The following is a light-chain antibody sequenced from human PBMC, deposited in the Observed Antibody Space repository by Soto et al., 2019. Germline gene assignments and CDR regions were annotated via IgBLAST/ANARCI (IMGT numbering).Light chain of an antibody. CDR2: AAS. J-gene: IGKJ2*01. V-gene: IGKV1-39*01. CDR1: QSISSD. Sequence: DIQMTRPPSSLSASVGDSVTITCRASQSISSDLNRSQQKPGKAPKLLIYAASSLQSGDPSRLSGSGSGTDFTLTISSLQPEDFATYYCQQSYSTPYTFGQGTKLEIK. CDR3: QQSYSTPYT.